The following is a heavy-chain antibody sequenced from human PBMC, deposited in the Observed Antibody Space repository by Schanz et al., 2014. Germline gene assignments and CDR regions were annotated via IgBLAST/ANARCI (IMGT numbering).Heavy chain of an antibody. CDR3: AKDSTHIDIVLVPTAIDY. V-gene: IGHV3-23*01. D-gene: IGHD2-2*01. Sequence: DVQLLESGGGLVQPGGSLRLSCAASGFTFSSYAMSWVRQAPGKGLEWVSYISGTTTYTNYADSVKGRFTISRDNSKNTLYLHMNTLRSEDTAVYYCAKDSTHIDIVLVPTAIDYWGQGTLXTVSS. CDR1: GFTFSSYA. J-gene: IGHJ4*02. CDR2: ISGTTTYT.